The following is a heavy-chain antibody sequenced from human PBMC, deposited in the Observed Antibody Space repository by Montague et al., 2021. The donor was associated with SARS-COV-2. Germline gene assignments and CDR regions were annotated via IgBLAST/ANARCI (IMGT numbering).Heavy chain of an antibody. CDR3: ARDSGYYDSSGYSYDAFDI. D-gene: IGHD3-22*01. V-gene: IGHV4-31*03. CDR1: GDSISSSSYF. J-gene: IGHJ3*02. Sequence: TLSLTCTVSGDSISSSSYFWGWIRQPPGKGLEWIGYIYHTGSTHYNPSLKSRVTISKETSKNHFSLNLSSVTAADSAVYYCARDSGYYDSSGYSYDAFDIWGQGTKITVSS. CDR2: IYHTGST.